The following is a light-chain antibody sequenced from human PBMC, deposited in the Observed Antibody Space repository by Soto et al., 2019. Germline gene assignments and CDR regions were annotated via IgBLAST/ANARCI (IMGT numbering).Light chain of an antibody. CDR3: QVWDSSAWV. J-gene: IGLJ3*02. V-gene: IGLV3-9*01. CDR2: RDS. CDR1: NIGSKN. Sequence: SYELTQPLSVSVALGQTARIACGGNNIGSKNVHWFQQKTGQAPVLVIYRDSNRPSGIPERFSASNSGNTATLTISRAQAGDEADYYCQVWDSSAWVFGGGTKLTVL.